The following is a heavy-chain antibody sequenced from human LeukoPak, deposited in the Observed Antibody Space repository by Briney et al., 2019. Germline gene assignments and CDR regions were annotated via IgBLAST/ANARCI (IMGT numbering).Heavy chain of an antibody. V-gene: IGHV1-2*02. J-gene: IGHJ4*02. CDR1: GYTFTDYY. D-gene: IGHD3-22*01. Sequence: ASVKVSCKASGYTFTDYYMHWVRQAPGQGLEWMGWINPNSGGTSYAQNFQGRVTMTRDTSISTAYMELRSLRSDDTAVYYCARVESLENYYDSSGYPRDYWGQGTLVTVSS. CDR3: ARVESLENYYDSSGYPRDY. CDR2: INPNSGGT.